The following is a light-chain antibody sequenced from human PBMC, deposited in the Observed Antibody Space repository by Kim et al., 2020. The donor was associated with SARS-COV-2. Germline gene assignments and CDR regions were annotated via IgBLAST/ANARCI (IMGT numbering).Light chain of an antibody. Sequence: GQTVTISGSGRRSNVGNNPGPWFQQVPGTAPKLLMSNDNQRPSGVPDRFSASKSGTSASLAISGLQSEDEAVYYCGSWDDSLSGRVFGGGTQLTVL. J-gene: IGLJ3*02. CDR2: NDN. V-gene: IGLV1-44*01. CDR3: GSWDDSLSGRV. CDR1: RSNVGNNP.